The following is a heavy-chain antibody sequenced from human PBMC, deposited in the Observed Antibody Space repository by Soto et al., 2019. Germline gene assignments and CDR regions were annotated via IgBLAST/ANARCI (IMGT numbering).Heavy chain of an antibody. CDR1: GFTFNNAW. CDR3: TTSHYCSGGACYSGRRGLLY. CDR2: IKSKSDGATT. Sequence: GGSLRLSCTASGFTFNNAWMSWVRQAPGKGLEWVGRIKSKSDGATTDYTAPVKGRFTISRDDSNNTLYLQIDSLKNEDTAVYYCTTSHYCSGGACYSGRRGLLYWGQGTLVTVSS. V-gene: IGHV3-15*01. D-gene: IGHD2-15*01. J-gene: IGHJ4*02.